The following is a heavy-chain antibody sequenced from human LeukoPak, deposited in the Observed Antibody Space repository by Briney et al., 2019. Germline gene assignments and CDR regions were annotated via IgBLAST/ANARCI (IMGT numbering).Heavy chain of an antibody. CDR2: ISYDGSNK. J-gene: IGHJ4*02. D-gene: IGHD2-15*01. V-gene: IGHV3-30*04. CDR1: GFTFSSYA. Sequence: GGSLRLSCAASGFTFSSYAMHWVRQAPGKGVERGAVISYDGSNKYYADSVKGRFTISRDNSKNTLYLQMNSLRAEDTAVYYCARNRPTLSIVVVVADYWGQGTLVTVSS. CDR3: ARNRPTLSIVVVVADY.